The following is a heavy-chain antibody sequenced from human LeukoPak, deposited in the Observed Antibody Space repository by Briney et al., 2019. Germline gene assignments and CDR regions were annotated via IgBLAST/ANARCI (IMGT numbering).Heavy chain of an antibody. CDR2: IYHSGST. Sequence: SETLSLTCAVSGGSISSGGYSWSWIRQPPGKGLEWIGYIYHSGSTYYNPSLKSRVTISVDRSKNQFSLKLSSETAADTAVYYCARAVGVYDFWSGYYRTNWFDPWGQGTLVTVSS. CDR1: GGSISSGGYS. D-gene: IGHD3-3*01. V-gene: IGHV4-30-2*01. CDR3: ARAVGVYDFWSGYYRTNWFDP. J-gene: IGHJ5*02.